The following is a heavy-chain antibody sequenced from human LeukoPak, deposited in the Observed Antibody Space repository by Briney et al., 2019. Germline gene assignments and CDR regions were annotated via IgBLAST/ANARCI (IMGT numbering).Heavy chain of an antibody. D-gene: IGHD3-10*01. CDR2: INWNGGST. V-gene: IGHV3-20*04. CDR1: GFTFDDYG. CDR3: AKNLLLWFGFDY. J-gene: IGHJ4*02. Sequence: GGSLRLSCAASGFTFDDYGMSWVRQAPGKGLEWVSGINWNGGSTGYADSVKGRFTISRDNSKNTLYLQMNSLRAEDTAVYYCAKNLLLWFGFDYWGQGTLVTVSS.